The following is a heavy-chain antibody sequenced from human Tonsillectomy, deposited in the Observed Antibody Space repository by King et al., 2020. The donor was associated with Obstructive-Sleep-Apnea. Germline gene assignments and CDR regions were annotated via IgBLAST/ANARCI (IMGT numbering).Heavy chain of an antibody. J-gene: IGHJ4*02. Sequence: VQLVESGGGLVQPGGSLRLSCAASGFTFSSYDMHWVRHVTGKGLEWVSAIGTAGETYYPDSVKGRFTVSRENAKNSLYLQMNSLRAGDTAVYYCARDVTFDYWGQGTLVTVSS. CDR1: GFTFSSYD. CDR3: ARDVTFDY. D-gene: IGHD4-11*01. V-gene: IGHV3-13*01. CDR2: IGTAGET.